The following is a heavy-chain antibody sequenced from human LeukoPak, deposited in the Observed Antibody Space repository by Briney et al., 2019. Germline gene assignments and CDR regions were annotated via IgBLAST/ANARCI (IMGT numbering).Heavy chain of an antibody. CDR3: VRDGGFGIVSFDP. D-gene: IGHD1-26*01. CDR1: GGTFSSYA. J-gene: IGHJ5*02. V-gene: IGHV1-69*13. Sequence: GASVKVSCKASGGTFSSYAISWVRQAPGQGLEWMGGIIPIFGTANYAQKFQGRVTITADESTSTAYMELSSLRSEDTAVYYCVRDGGFGIVSFDPWGQGTLVTVSS. CDR2: IIPIFGTA.